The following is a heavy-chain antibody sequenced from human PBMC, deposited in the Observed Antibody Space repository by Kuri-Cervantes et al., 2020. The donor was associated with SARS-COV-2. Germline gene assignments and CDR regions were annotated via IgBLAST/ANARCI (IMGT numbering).Heavy chain of an antibody. J-gene: IGHJ6*03. CDR3: ARGVVPAAIRYYYYYYYMDV. CDR1: GFTFSDYY. Sequence: GGSLRLSCAASGFTFSDYYMSWIRQAPGKGLEWVSYISSSGSTIYYADSVKGRFTISRDNAKYSLYLQMNSLRAEDTAVYYCARGVVPAAIRYYYYYYYMDVWGKGTTVTVSS. D-gene: IGHD2-2*02. V-gene: IGHV3-11*04. CDR2: ISSSGSTI.